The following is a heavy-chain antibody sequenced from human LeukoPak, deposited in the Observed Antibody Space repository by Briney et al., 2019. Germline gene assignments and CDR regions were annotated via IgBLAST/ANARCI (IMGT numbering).Heavy chain of an antibody. J-gene: IGHJ4*02. CDR1: GYTFTSYG. D-gene: IGHD6-13*01. Sequence: ASVKVSCKASGYTFTSYGISWVRQPPGQGLEWMGWISAYNGNTNYAQKLQGRGTMTTDTSTSTAYMELRSLRSDDTAVYYCARDDSSSWYDILGAHLDYWGQGTLVTVSS. V-gene: IGHV1-18*01. CDR3: ARDDSSSWYDILGAHLDY. CDR2: ISAYNGNT.